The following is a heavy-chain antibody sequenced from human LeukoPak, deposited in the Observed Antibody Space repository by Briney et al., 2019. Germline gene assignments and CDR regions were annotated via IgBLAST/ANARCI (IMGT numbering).Heavy chain of an antibody. J-gene: IGHJ4*02. V-gene: IGHV4-39*07. D-gene: IGHD3-22*01. Sequence: SETLSLTCTVSGGSISSSSYYWGWIRQPPGKGLEWIGSIYYSGSTYYNLSLKSRVTISVDTSKNQSSLKLSSVTAADTAVYYCVRSVDTYYYDSSGYYFDYWGQGTLVNVSS. CDR2: IYYSGST. CDR1: GGSISSSSYY. CDR3: VRSVDTYYYDSSGYYFDY.